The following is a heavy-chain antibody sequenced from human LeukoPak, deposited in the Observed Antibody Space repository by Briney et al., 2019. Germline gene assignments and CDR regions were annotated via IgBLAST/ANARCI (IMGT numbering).Heavy chain of an antibody. D-gene: IGHD2-2*01. CDR3: ARQMLGYCSSTSCYYYGMDV. CDR2: IYTSRST. CDR1: GGSISSGSYY. Sequence: SETLSLTCTVSGGSISSGSYYWTWIRQSAGKGLEWIGRIYTSRSTNYNPPLKSRVTISADTSKNQFSLKLNSVTVADTAVYYCARQMLGYCSSTSCYYYGMDVWGQGTTVTVSS. V-gene: IGHV4-61*02. J-gene: IGHJ6*02.